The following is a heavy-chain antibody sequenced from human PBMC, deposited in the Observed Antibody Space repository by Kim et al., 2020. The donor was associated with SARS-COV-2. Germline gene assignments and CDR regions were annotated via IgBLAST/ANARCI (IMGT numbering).Heavy chain of an antibody. J-gene: IGHJ4*02. Sequence: ASVKVSCKASGYTFTTYALNWVRQAPGQGLEWMGWINTSTGNPTYAQGFTGRFVFSLDTSVSTAYLQISSLKAEDTAVFYCARRGKTDRPPYYFDYWGQG. V-gene: IGHV7-4-1*02. CDR2: INTSTGNP. CDR1: GYTFTTYA. CDR3: ARRGKTDRPPYYFDY.